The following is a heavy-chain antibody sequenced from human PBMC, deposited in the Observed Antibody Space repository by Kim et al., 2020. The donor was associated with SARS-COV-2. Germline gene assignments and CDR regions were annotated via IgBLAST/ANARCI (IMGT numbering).Heavy chain of an antibody. V-gene: IGHV1-8*01. CDR2: MNPNSGNT. CDR3: ARVLIPPSSWYNYYYGMDV. CDR1: GYTFTSYD. D-gene: IGHD6-13*01. Sequence: ASVKVSCKASGYTFTSYDINWVRQATGQGLEWMGWMNPNSGNTGYAQKFQGRVTMTRNTSISTAYMELSSLRSEDTAVYYCARVLIPPSSWYNYYYGMDVWGQGTTVTVSS. J-gene: IGHJ6*02.